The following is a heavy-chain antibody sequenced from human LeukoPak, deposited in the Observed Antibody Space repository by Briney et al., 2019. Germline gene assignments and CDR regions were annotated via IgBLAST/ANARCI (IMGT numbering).Heavy chain of an antibody. CDR3: ARVNMIAVAGTFGAEYFHH. Sequence: PGGSLRLSCAASGFTFSSYIMHWVRQAPGKGLEWVAVISYDGSNEYYADSVKGRFTISRDNSKNTLYLQMNSLRVEDTAVYYCARVNMIAVAGTFGAEYFHHWGQGTLVTVSS. J-gene: IGHJ1*01. CDR2: ISYDGSNE. CDR1: GFTFSSYI. V-gene: IGHV3-30*04. D-gene: IGHD6-19*01.